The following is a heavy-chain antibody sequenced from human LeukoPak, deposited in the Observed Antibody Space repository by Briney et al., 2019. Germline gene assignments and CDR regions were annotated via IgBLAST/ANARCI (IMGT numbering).Heavy chain of an antibody. D-gene: IGHD3-9*01. Sequence: GGSLRLSCAASGFALSSYAMSGVRQAPGKGLEWVSAIRGSGGRTYYADSVKGRFTISRDNSKNTLYLQMNSLRAEDTAVYYCAKVRYFDWLSPFNWFDPWGQGTLVTVSS. CDR3: AKVRYFDWLSPFNWFDP. CDR2: IRGSGGRT. V-gene: IGHV3-23*01. J-gene: IGHJ5*02. CDR1: GFALSSYA.